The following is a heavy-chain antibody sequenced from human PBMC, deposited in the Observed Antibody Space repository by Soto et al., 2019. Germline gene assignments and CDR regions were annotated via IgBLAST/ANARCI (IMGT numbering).Heavy chain of an antibody. CDR3: ARDPDWGGYSWFDP. CDR1: GFSFSGYW. Sequence: GGSLRLSCAASGFSFSGYWMHWVRQAPGKGLMWVSRINSDGRSTTYADSVKGRFTISRDDVKNTLYLEMTSLRVEDTAVYYCARDPDWGGYSWFDPRGQGILVTVSS. V-gene: IGHV3-74*01. J-gene: IGHJ5*02. D-gene: IGHD7-27*01. CDR2: INSDGRST.